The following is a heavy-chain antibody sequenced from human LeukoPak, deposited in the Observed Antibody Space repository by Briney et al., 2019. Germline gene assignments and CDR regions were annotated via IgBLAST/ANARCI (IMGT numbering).Heavy chain of an antibody. CDR1: GFTFSSYG. CDR3: ATDLGSGDSDAFDI. Sequence: GGSLRLSCAASGFTFSSYGMHWVRQAPSKGLEWVAFIRYDGSNKYYADSVKGRFTISRDNSKNTLYLQMNSLRAEDTAVYYCATDLGSGDSDAFDIWGQGTMVTVSS. D-gene: IGHD2-21*02. J-gene: IGHJ3*02. CDR2: IRYDGSNK. V-gene: IGHV3-30*02.